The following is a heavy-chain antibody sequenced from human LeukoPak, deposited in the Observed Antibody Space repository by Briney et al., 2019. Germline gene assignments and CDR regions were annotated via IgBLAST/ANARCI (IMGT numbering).Heavy chain of an antibody. Sequence: GVSVKVSCKASGYTFTSYGISWVRQAPGQGLEWMGWISAYNGNTNYAQKLQGRVTMTTDTSTSTAYMELRSLRSDDTAVYYCARAPYCSSTSCPRGGYYYGMDVWGQGTTVTVSS. CDR2: ISAYNGNT. CDR3: ARAPYCSSTSCPRGGYYYGMDV. CDR1: GYTFTSYG. V-gene: IGHV1-18*01. J-gene: IGHJ6*02. D-gene: IGHD2-2*01.